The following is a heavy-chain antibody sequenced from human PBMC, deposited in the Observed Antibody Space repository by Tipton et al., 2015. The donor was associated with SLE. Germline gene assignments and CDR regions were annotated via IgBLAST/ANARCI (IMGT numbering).Heavy chain of an antibody. CDR3: ARGALQYYYDSSGYYYKAFDI. CDR1: GGSISSHY. Sequence: TLSLTCTVSGGSISSHYWSWIRQPPGKGLEWIGYIYYSGSTNYNPSLKSRVTISVDTSKNQFSLKLSSVTAADTAVYYCARGALQYYYDSSGYYYKAFDIWGQGTMVTVSS. V-gene: IGHV4-59*11. J-gene: IGHJ3*02. D-gene: IGHD3-22*01. CDR2: IYYSGST.